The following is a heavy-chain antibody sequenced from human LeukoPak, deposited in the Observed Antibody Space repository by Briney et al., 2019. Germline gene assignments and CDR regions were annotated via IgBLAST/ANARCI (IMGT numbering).Heavy chain of an antibody. CDR1: GGSVGSGGHF. CDR2: IYSTGST. V-gene: IGHV4-61*08. CDR3: ARTKSQSGSYRYYFDS. Sequence: SETLSLTCAVSGGSVGSGGHFCSWIRQPPGKGLEWIGYIYSTGSTNYNPSPKSRTTMSVDTSKNQFSLKLSSVIAADTAVYYCARTKSQSGSYRYYFDSWGQGTLVTVSS. J-gene: IGHJ4*02. D-gene: IGHD1-26*01.